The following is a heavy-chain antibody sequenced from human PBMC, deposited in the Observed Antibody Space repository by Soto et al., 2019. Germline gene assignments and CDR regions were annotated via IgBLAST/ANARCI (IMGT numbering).Heavy chain of an antibody. CDR2: ISSSGSTM. V-gene: IGHV3-48*03. CDR3: ARSPYGGPVY. D-gene: IGHD4-17*01. Sequence: HPGGSLRLSCAASGFTFSSFEMNWVRQVPGKGLEWVSYISSSGSTMYYADSVKGRFTNSRDNTKNSLYLQMNSLRAEDTAIYYCARSPYGGPVYWGQGTLVTVSS. CDR1: GFTFSSFE. J-gene: IGHJ4*02.